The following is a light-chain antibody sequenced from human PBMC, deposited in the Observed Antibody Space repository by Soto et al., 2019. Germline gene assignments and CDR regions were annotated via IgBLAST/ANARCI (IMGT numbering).Light chain of an antibody. CDR2: AAS. CDR3: QQRISGWT. Sequence: EIVMTQFLATLSVSPGERATLSYRASQSVRSNLAWYQQKPGQAPRLLIFAASTRATVIPARFRGSGSGTEFTLTISDLQSEDFAVYYCQQRISGWTFGRGTKVDIK. CDR1: QSVRSN. V-gene: IGKV3-15*01. J-gene: IGKJ1*01.